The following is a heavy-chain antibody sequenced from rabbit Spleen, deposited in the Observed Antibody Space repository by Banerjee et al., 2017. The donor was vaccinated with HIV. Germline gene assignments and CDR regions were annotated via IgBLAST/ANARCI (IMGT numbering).Heavy chain of an antibody. D-gene: IGHD8-1*01. J-gene: IGHJ6*01. V-gene: IGHV1S40*01. CDR1: GFSFSSSYD. Sequence: QSLEESGGGLVKPGASLTLTCKASGFSFSSSYDMCWVRQAPGKGLEWVACAYAGSSGSTYSATWAKGRFTSSKTSSTTVTLQMTSLTAADTATYFCARDTGTSFSTYGMDLWGPGTLVTVS. CDR3: ARDTGTSFSTYGMDL. CDR2: AYAGSSGST.